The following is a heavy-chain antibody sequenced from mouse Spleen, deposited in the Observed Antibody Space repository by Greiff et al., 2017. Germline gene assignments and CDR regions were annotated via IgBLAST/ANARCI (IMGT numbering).Heavy chain of an antibody. D-gene: IGHD1-1*01. CDR1: GFTFSSYA. J-gene: IGHJ1*03. CDR3: ARGGYGSSYDWYFDV. CDR2: ISDGGSYT. Sequence: EVHLVESGGGLVKPGGSLKLSCAASGFTFSSYAMSWVRQTPEKRLEWVATISDGGSYTYYPDNVKGRFTISRDNAKNNLYLQMSHLKSEDTAMYYCARGGYGSSYDWYFDVWGTGTTVTVSS. V-gene: IGHV5-4*01.